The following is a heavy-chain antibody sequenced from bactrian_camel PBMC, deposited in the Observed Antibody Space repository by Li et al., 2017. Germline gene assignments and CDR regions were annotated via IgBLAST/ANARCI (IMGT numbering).Heavy chain of an antibody. V-gene: IGHV3S53*01. J-gene: IGHJ4*01. CDR3: AWRDDWCTSPRVLQAEMFEH. D-gene: IGHD7*01. Sequence: HVQLVESGGGSVQAGGSLRLSCTASGYTDSMGWFRRALGKEREGVAAIDTIGRTSYANSVKGRFTISKDNAGNTLSLQMNSLKPEDTAMYYCAWRDDWCTSPRVLQAEMFEHWGQGTQVTVS. CDR1: GYTDS. CDR2: IDTIGRT.